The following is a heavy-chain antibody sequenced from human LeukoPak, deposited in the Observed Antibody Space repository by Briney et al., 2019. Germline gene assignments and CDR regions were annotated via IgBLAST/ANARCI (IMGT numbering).Heavy chain of an antibody. CDR3: AKDTTGYTSESYLYGMYV. V-gene: IGHV3-33*06. Sequence: PGGSLRLSCPASGFTFSQWGMHELGQAPGKGLEWVAVIWYDGSNKYYADSVKGRFTISRDNSKNTLYLQMNSLRAEDTAVYYCAKDTTGYTSESYLYGMYVWGQGTTVTVSS. CDR2: IWYDGSNK. CDR1: GFTFSQWG. J-gene: IGHJ6*02. D-gene: IGHD2/OR15-2a*01.